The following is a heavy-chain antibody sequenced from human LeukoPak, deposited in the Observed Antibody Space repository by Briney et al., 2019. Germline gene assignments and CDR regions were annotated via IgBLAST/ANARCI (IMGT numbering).Heavy chain of an antibody. CDR1: GFTFSSYG. CDR2: ISYDGSNK. V-gene: IGHV3-30*18. Sequence: PGGSLRLSCAASGFTFSSYGMHWVRQAPGKGLEWVAVISYDGSNKYYADSVKGRFTISRDNPKNTLYLQMNSLRAEDTAVYYCAKEKGPLWYYFDYWGQGTLVTVSS. J-gene: IGHJ4*02. CDR3: AKEKGPLWYYFDY. D-gene: IGHD2-8*02.